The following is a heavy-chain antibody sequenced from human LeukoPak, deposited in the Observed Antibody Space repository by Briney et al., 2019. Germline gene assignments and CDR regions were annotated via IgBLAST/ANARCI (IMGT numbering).Heavy chain of an antibody. J-gene: IGHJ4*02. D-gene: IGHD6-13*01. CDR3: ARGQGSHGQQLGDY. CDR1: GYTFTSYD. V-gene: IGHV1-8*01. Sequence: ASVKVSXKASGYTFTSYDINWVRQATGQGLEWMGWMNPNSGNTGYAQKFQGRVTMTRNTSTSTVFMELSSLRSDDTAMYYCARGQGSHGQQLGDYWGQGTLVTVSS. CDR2: MNPNSGNT.